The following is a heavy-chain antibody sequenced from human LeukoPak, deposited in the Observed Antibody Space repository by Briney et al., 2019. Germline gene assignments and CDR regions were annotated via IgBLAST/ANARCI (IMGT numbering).Heavy chain of an antibody. CDR3: AKSDDNSNFHLTGYLDY. V-gene: IGHV3-23*01. CDR2: ISRSGEIS. CDR1: GFTFRDFA. Sequence: GGSLRLSCAASGFTFRDFAMNWVRQAPGKGLEWVSIISRSGEISYHANSVTGRFTISRDNSKSTLYLQMNSLKAEDTAVYFCAKSDDNSNFHLTGYLDYWGQGTLVTVSS. D-gene: IGHD3-22*01. J-gene: IGHJ4*02.